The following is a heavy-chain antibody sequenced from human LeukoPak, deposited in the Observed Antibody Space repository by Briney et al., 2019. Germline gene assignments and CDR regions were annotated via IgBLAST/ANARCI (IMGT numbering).Heavy chain of an antibody. CDR3: AIKLSSGGY. Sequence: ASVKVSCKASGYTFTSYDVNWVRQATEQGLEWMGWVSPNSANTAYAQKFQGRVTMTRNTSISTAYMELSSLRSEDTAVYYCAIKLSSGGYWGQGTLVTVSS. J-gene: IGHJ4*02. CDR2: VSPNSANT. V-gene: IGHV1-8*01. D-gene: IGHD3-22*01. CDR1: GYTFTSYD.